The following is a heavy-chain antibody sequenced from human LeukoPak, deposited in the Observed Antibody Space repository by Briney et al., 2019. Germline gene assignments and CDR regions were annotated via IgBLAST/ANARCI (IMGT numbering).Heavy chain of an antibody. J-gene: IGHJ5*02. CDR2: INPSGGST. CDR3: ARTPKRYCSGGSCSNWFDP. CDR1: GYTFTSYY. D-gene: IGHD2-15*01. V-gene: IGHV1-46*01. Sequence: ASVKVSCKASGYTFTSYYMHWVRQAPGQGLEWMGIINPSGGSTSYAQKFQGRVTMTRDTSTSTVYMELRSLRSDDTAVYYCARTPKRYCSGGSCSNWFDPWGQGTLVTVSS.